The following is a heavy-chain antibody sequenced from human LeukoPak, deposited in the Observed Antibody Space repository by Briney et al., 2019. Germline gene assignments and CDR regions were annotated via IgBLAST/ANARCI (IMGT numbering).Heavy chain of an antibody. CDR3: ARDGYCSGGTCYGKDY. J-gene: IGHJ4*02. V-gene: IGHV3-74*01. CDR1: GFTFSNYW. Sequence: PGGSLRLSCAASGFTFSNYWMHWVRQGPGKGLVWVSRINTDESSIIYADSVKGRFTVSRDNAKNTLYLQMNSLRPEDTAVYYCARDGYCSGGTCYGKDYWGQGTLVTVSS. D-gene: IGHD2-15*01. CDR2: INTDESSI.